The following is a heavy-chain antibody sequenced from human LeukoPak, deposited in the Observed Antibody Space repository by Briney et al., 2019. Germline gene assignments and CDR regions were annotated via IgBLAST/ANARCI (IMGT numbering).Heavy chain of an antibody. CDR2: IRSRAYGGTT. V-gene: IGHV3-49*04. CDR3: ARGPIQQWLYNGMDV. J-gene: IGHJ6*02. Sequence: GGSLRLSCTASEFTFGDHAMRWVRQAPGKGVEGVGFIRSRAYGGTTEYAPAVKGRFLISTDDSKSIAYLHMNSLKTEDTAVYYCARGPIQQWLYNGMDVWGQGTTVSVSS. D-gene: IGHD5-18*01. CDR1: EFTFGDHA.